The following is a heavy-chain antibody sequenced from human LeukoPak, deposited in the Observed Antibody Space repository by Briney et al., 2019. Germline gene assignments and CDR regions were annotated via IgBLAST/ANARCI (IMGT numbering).Heavy chain of an antibody. CDR3: AREGASSSFGY. D-gene: IGHD6-13*01. CDR1: GFTVSSNY. J-gene: IGHJ4*02. V-gene: IGHV3-53*01. Sequence: PGGSLRLSCVVSGFTVSSNYMSWVRQAPGKGLEWVSVLYSGGNTYHADSVKGQFTISRDNSKNTLYLQMNSLRAEDTAVYYCAREGASSSFGYWGQGTLVTVSS. CDR2: LYSGGNT.